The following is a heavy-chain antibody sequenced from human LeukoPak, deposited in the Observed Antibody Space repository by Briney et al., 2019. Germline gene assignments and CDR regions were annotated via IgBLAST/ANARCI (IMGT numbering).Heavy chain of an antibody. V-gene: IGHV4-38-2*01. CDR2: IYHSGST. CDR1: GYSISSGYY. J-gene: IGHJ4*02. CDR3: ARYYYDSSGYSTADTDY. Sequence: PSETLSLTCAVSGYSISSGYYWGWIRPPPGKGLEGIGSIYHSGSTYYNPSLKSRVTISVDTSKNQFSLKLSSVTAADTAVYYCARYYYDSSGYSTADTDYWGQGTLVTVSS. D-gene: IGHD3-22*01.